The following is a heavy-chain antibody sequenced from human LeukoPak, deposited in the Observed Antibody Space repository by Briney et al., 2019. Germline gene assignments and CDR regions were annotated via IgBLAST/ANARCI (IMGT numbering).Heavy chain of an antibody. CDR1: GYTFTGYY. CDR2: INPNSGGT. CDR3: ARDSGIAAAGMGY. V-gene: IGHV1-2*04. Sequence: ASVKVSCKASGYTFTGYYMHWVRQAPGQGLEWMGWINPNSGGTNYAQKFQGWVTMTRDTSISTAYMELSRLRSDDTAVYYCARDSGIAAAGMGYWGQGTLVTVSS. D-gene: IGHD6-13*01. J-gene: IGHJ4*02.